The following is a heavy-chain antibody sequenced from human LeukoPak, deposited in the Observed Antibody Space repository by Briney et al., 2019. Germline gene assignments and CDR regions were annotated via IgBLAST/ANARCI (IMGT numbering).Heavy chain of an antibody. CDR1: GGTFSSYA. Sequence: SVKVSCKASGGTFSSYAISWVRQAPGQGLEWMGGIIPIFGTANYAQKFQGRVKITTDESTSTAYMELSSLRSEDTAVYYCARDAGYCSSTSCYLRDRYYYYYMDVWGKGTTVTVSS. J-gene: IGHJ6*03. CDR3: ARDAGYCSSTSCYLRDRYYYYYMDV. D-gene: IGHD2-2*01. CDR2: IIPIFGTA. V-gene: IGHV1-69*05.